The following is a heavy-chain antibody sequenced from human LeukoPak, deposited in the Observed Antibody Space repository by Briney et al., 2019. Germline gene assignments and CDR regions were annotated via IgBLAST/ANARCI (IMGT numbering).Heavy chain of an antibody. J-gene: IGHJ4*02. Sequence: PSETLSLTCTVSGGSISSGGYYWSWIRQHPGKGLEWIGYIYYSGSTYYNPSLKSRVTISVDTSKNQFSLKLSSVTAAGTAVYYCARDRGRESAATSGYFDYWGQGTLVTVSS. CDR1: GGSISSGGYY. D-gene: IGHD2-15*01. CDR2: IYYSGST. V-gene: IGHV4-31*03. CDR3: ARDRGRESAATSGYFDY.